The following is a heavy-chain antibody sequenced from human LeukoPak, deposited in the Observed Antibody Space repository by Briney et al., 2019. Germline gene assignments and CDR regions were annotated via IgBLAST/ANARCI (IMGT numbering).Heavy chain of an antibody. Sequence: ASVKASCKASGYTFTSYDINWVRQATGQGLEWMGWMNPNSGNTGYAQKFQDRVTMTRNTSISTAYMELSSLRPEDTAVYYCARGRRDSRQFDYWGQGTLVTVSS. D-gene: IGHD3-10*01. V-gene: IGHV1-8*01. CDR3: ARGRRDSRQFDY. CDR1: GYTFTSYD. CDR2: MNPNSGNT. J-gene: IGHJ4*02.